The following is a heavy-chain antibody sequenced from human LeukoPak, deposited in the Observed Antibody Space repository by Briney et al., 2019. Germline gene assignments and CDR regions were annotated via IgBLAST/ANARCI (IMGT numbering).Heavy chain of an antibody. V-gene: IGHV4-4*02. Sequence: SGTLSLTCAVSGDSISNNYLWRWVRQFPGKGLEYIGEIYRTGRTNYNPSLKSRVTISIDKSKNQYSLNLRSVTAADSAVYYCARTDVWGQGTTVTVSS. CDR2: IYRTGRT. CDR3: ARTDV. CDR1: GDSISNNYL. J-gene: IGHJ6*02.